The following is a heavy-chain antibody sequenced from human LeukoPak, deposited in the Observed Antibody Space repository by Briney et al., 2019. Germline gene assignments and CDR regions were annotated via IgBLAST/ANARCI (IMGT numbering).Heavy chain of an antibody. CDR1: GFTFSGSA. CDR2: IRSKANSYAT. CDR3: TRPSDFWSGYDDY. Sequence: GGSLRLSCAASGFTFSGSAMHWVRQASAKGLEWVGRIRSKANSYATAYAASVKGRFTISRDDSKNTAYLQMNSLKTEDTAVYYCTRPSDFWSGYDDYWGQGTLVTVSS. V-gene: IGHV3-73*01. D-gene: IGHD3-3*01. J-gene: IGHJ4*02.